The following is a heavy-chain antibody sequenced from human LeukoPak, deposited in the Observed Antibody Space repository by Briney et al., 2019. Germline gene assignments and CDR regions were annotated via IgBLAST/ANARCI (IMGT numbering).Heavy chain of an antibody. CDR3: AREEDIVVVAPEGLWGI. CDR1: GGSISSSYY. J-gene: IGHJ3*02. D-gene: IGHD2-15*01. V-gene: IGHV4-39*02. CDR2: IYYSGST. Sequence: SGTLSLTCAVSGGSISSSYYWGWIRQPPGKGLEWIGSIYYSGSTHYNPSLKSRVTISVDTSKNQFSLKLSSVTAADTAVYYCAREEDIVVVAPEGLWGIWGQGTMVTVSS.